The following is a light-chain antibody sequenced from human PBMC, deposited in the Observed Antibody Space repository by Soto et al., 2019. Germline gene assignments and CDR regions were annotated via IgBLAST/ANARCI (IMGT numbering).Light chain of an antibody. V-gene: IGKV1-39*01. CDR2: AAS. Sequence: DIQMTQSPSSLSASVGDRVTITCRASESISTFLNWYQQKPGKAPNLLVYAASGLQSGVPSRFSGSGSGTDFTLTISSLQPEDFATYYCQQSYSTPTFGQGTKVDIK. CDR3: QQSYSTPT. CDR1: ESISTF. J-gene: IGKJ1*01.